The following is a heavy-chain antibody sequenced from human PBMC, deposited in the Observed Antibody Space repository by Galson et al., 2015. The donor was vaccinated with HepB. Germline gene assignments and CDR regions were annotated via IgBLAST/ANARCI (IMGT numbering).Heavy chain of an antibody. V-gene: IGHV3-23*01. CDR3: AKVSDIVVVPAAANYMDV. CDR1: GFTFSSYA. Sequence: SLRLSCAASGFTFSSYAMSWVRQAPGKGLEWVSAISGSGGSTYYADSVKGRFTISRDNSKNTLYLQMNSLRAEDTAVYYCAKVSDIVVVPAAANYMDVWGKGTTVTVSS. D-gene: IGHD2-2*01. CDR2: ISGSGGST. J-gene: IGHJ6*03.